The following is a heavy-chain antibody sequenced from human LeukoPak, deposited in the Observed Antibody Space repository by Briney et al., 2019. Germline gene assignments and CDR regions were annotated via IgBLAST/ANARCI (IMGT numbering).Heavy chain of an antibody. CDR3: ASLYSGYKNWFDP. CDR2: IYHSGST. J-gene: IGHJ5*02. V-gene: IGHV4-4*02. CDR1: GGSISSSNW. Sequence: SETLSLTCAVSGGSISSSNWWSWVRQPPGKGLEWIGEIYHSGSTNYNPSLKSRVTISVDKSKNQFSLKLSSVTAADTAVYYCASLYSGYKNWFDPWGQGTLVTVSS. D-gene: IGHD5-12*01.